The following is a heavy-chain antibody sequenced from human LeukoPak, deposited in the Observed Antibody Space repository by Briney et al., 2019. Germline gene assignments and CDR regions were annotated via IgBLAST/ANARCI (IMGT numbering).Heavy chain of an antibody. D-gene: IGHD6-19*01. CDR2: IYYSGST. V-gene: IGHV4-31*03. CDR3: ARHKTHSSGWYRDAFDI. Sequence: PSETLSLTCTVSGGSISSGGYYWSWIRQHPGKGLEWIGYIYYSGSTYYNPSLKSRVTISVDTSKNQFSLKLSSVTAADTAVYYCARHKTHSSGWYRDAFDIWGQGTMVTVSS. J-gene: IGHJ3*02. CDR1: GGSISSGGYY.